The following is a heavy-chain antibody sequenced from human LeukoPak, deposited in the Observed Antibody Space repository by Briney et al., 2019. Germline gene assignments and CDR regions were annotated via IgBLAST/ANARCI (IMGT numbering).Heavy chain of an antibody. D-gene: IGHD3-10*01. V-gene: IGHV3-30*18. CDR1: AFSLSSYC. Sequence: PGGSLPLSCATAAFSLSSYCMHWVRQPPGRWLEWVGVISYDGSNKYYADSVKGRFTISRDNSKNTLYLQMNSLRAEDTAVYYCGKAGAGEAFDIWGQGTMVTVSS. J-gene: IGHJ3*02. CDR3: GKAGAGEAFDI. CDR2: ISYDGSNK.